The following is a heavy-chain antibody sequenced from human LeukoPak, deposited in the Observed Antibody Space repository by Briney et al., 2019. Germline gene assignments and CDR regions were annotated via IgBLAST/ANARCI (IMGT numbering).Heavy chain of an antibody. Sequence: TGGSLRLSCAASGFTFSSYGMHWVRQAPGKGRVGVAVISYDGSNKYYADSVKGRFTTSRDNSKNTLYLQMNGLRAEDTAVYYCAKLAPSMVRGEKMDVWGQGTTVTVSS. CDR1: GFTFSSYG. CDR2: ISYDGSNK. D-gene: IGHD3-10*01. V-gene: IGHV3-30*18. CDR3: AKLAPSMVRGEKMDV. J-gene: IGHJ6*02.